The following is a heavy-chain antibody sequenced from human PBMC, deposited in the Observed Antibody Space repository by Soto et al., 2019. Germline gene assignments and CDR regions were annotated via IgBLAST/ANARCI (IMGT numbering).Heavy chain of an antibody. Sequence: SETLSLTCTVSGGSISSSSYYWGWIRQPPGKGLEWIGSIYYSGSTYYNPSLKSRVTISVDTSKNQFSLKLSSVTAADTAVYYCARSARRDIVVVPAADAFDIWGQGTMVTVSS. CDR2: IYYSGST. D-gene: IGHD2-2*01. CDR1: GGSISSSSYY. V-gene: IGHV4-39*01. CDR3: ARSARRDIVVVPAADAFDI. J-gene: IGHJ3*02.